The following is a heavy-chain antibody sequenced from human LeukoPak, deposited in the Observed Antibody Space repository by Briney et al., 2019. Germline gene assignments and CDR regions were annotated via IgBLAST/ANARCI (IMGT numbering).Heavy chain of an antibody. D-gene: IGHD5-18*01. J-gene: IGHJ5*02. CDR1: GFTFSSYW. CDR3: ARGASGIQIWFFDP. Sequence: GGSLRLSCAASGFTFSSYWMSWVRQAPGKGLEWVANIKQDGSEKYYVDSVKGRFTISRDNAKKSLYLEMNSLRAEDTAVYYCARGASGIQIWFFDPWGQGTLVTVSP. CDR2: IKQDGSEK. V-gene: IGHV3-7*01.